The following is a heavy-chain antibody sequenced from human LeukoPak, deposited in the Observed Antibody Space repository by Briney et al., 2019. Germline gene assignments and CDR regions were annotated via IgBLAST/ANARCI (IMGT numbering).Heavy chain of an antibody. J-gene: IGHJ4*02. CDR2: IYYTGST. CDR1: GGSISSGSYY. CDR3: ARFYYDSSGFYYYFDY. V-gene: IGHV4-61*01. D-gene: IGHD3-22*01. Sequence: SETLSLTCTVSGGSISSGSYYWSWIRQPPGKGLEWVVYIYYTGSTNYNPSLKSRVTISVDTSKNQFSLKLSSVTAADTAVYYCARFYYDSSGFYYYFDYWGQGALVTVSS.